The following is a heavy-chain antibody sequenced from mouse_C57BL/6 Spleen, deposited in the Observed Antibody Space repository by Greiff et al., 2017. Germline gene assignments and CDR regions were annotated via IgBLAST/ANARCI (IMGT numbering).Heavy chain of an antibody. CDR1: GYTFTSYW. D-gene: IGHD1-1*01. J-gene: IGHJ1*03. V-gene: IGHV1-52*01. Sequence: QVQLQQPGAELVRPGSSVKLSCTASGYTFTSYWMHWVQQRPIQGLEWIGNIDPSDSETHYNQKFKDKATLTVDKSSSTAYMQLSSLTSEDSAVYCCEREAVATYLQGYFDVWGTGTTVTVSS. CDR3: EREAVATYLQGYFDV. CDR2: IDPSDSET.